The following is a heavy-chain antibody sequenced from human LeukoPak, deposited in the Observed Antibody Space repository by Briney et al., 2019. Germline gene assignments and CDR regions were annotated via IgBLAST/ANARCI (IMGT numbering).Heavy chain of an antibody. CDR1: GFTFSSYG. V-gene: IGHV3-30*02. J-gene: IGHJ3*02. Sequence: RAGGSLRLSCAASGFTFSSYGMHWVRQAPGKGLEWVAFIRYDGSNKYYADSVKGRFTISRDNSKNTLYLQMNSLRAEDTAVYYCAKWHYYDSSGYQKRRDDAFDIWGQGTMVTVSS. CDR2: IRYDGSNK. CDR3: AKWHYYDSSGYQKRRDDAFDI. D-gene: IGHD3-22*01.